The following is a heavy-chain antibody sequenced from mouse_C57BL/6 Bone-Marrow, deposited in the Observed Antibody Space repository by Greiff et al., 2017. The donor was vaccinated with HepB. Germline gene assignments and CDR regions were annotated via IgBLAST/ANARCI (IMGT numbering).Heavy chain of an antibody. CDR1: GFTFSDYY. CDR3: ARDRGGMDY. Sequence: DVQLVESEGGLVQPGSSMKLSCTASGFTFSDYYMAWVRQVPEKGLEWVANINYDGSSTYYLDSLKSRFIISRDNAKNILYLQMSSLKSEDTATYYCARDRGGMDYWGQGTTLTVSS. V-gene: IGHV5-16*01. D-gene: IGHD1-1*02. CDR2: INYDGSST. J-gene: IGHJ2*01.